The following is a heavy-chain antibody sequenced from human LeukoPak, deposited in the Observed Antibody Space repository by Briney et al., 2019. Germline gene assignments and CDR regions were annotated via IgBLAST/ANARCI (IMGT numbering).Heavy chain of an antibody. Sequence: GGSLRLSCAASGFTFSSYAMSWVRQAPGKGLEWVSAISGSGGSTYYADSVKGRFTISRDNSKNTLYLQMNSLRAEDTAVYYCAKEPGPLPAGGYYFDYWGQGTLVTVSS. CDR1: GFTFSSYA. V-gene: IGHV3-23*01. J-gene: IGHJ4*02. D-gene: IGHD3-10*01. CDR3: AKEPGPLPAGGYYFDY. CDR2: ISGSGGST.